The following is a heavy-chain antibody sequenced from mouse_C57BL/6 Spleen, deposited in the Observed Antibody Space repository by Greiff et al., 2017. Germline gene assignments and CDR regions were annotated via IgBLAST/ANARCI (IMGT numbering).Heavy chain of an antibody. D-gene: IGHD6-1*01. J-gene: IGHJ2*01. CDR2: IYPSDSET. CDR1: GYTFTSYW. Sequence: VQLQQPGAELVRPGSSVKLSCKASGYTFTSYWMDWVKQRPGQGLEWIGNIYPSDSETHYNQKFKDKATLTVDKSSSTAYMQLSSLTSEDSAVYYCARRQGDYFDYWGQGTTLTVSS. CDR3: ARRQGDYFDY. V-gene: IGHV1-61*01.